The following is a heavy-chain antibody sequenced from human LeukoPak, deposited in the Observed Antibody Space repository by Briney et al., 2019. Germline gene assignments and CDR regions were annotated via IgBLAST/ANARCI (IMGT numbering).Heavy chain of an antibody. CDR1: GFTFSSNS. CDR2: LYSGGDT. CDR3: ARDRSDGFDY. J-gene: IGHJ4*02. V-gene: IGHV3-53*01. Sequence: PGGSLRLSCAASGFTFSSNSMSWVRQAPGKGLEWVSVLYSGGDTYFADSVKGRFAISRDNSKNTLYLQVSSLRTEDTAVYYCARDRSDGFDYWGQGTLVTVSS.